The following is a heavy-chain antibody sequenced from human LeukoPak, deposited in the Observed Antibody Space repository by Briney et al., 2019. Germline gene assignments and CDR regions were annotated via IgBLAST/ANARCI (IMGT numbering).Heavy chain of an antibody. CDR2: IYSGGST. V-gene: IGHV3-53*01. D-gene: IGHD3-22*01. CDR1: GFTVSSND. J-gene: IGHJ4*02. CDR3: AKGVDGYYYESSGYK. Sequence: GGSLRLSCAASGFTVSSNDMSWVRQAPGKGLECISVIYSGGSTDYADSVKSRFTISRDNYKNTLYLQMSSLRAEDTAVYYCAKGVDGYYYESSGYKWGQGTLVTVSS.